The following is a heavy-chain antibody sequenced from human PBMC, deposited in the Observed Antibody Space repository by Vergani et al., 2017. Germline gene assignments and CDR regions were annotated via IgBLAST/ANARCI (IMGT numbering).Heavy chain of an antibody. Sequence: EVQLVQSGAEVKKPGESLKISCQISGYSFTNYWIGWVRQMPGKGLEWMGIIHPADSDTRYSPSFQGQVTISVDKSISTAYLQRSSLRVSDSAMYYCARLYGRDSSGSKYFDYWVQGTLVTVPS. J-gene: IGHJ4*02. D-gene: IGHD3-22*01. CDR2: IHPADSDT. CDR1: GYSFTNYW. V-gene: IGHV5-51*01. CDR3: ARLYGRDSSGSKYFDY.